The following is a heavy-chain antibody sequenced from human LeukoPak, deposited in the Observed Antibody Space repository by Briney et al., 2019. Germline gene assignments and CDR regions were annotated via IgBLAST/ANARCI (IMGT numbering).Heavy chain of an antibody. D-gene: IGHD3-10*01. CDR3: ARDADYYYGSGSYYSY. J-gene: IGHJ4*02. V-gene: IGHV1-69*13. CDR1: GGTFSSYA. CDR2: IIPIFGTA. Sequence: ASVKVSCKASGGTFSSYAISWVRQAPGQGLEWMGGIIPIFGTANYAQKFQGRVTITADESTSTAYMELSSLRSEDTAVYYCARDADYYYGSGSYYSYWGQGTLVTVSP.